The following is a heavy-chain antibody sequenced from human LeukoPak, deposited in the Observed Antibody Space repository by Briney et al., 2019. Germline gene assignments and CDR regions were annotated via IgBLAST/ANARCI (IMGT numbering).Heavy chain of an antibody. CDR1: GFTVSSNY. V-gene: IGHV3-53*01. Sequence: GGSLRLSCAASGFTVSSNYMSWVRQAPGKGLEWVSVLYSGGNTFYTDSVKGRFTISRDNSENTLYLQMNRLRAEDTAVYYCAKDLTTYYFDYWGQGTLVTVSS. CDR3: AKDLTTYYFDY. J-gene: IGHJ4*02. CDR2: LYSGGNT. D-gene: IGHD1-1*01.